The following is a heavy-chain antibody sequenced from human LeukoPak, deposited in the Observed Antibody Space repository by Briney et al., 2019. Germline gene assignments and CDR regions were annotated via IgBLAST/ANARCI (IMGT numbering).Heavy chain of an antibody. CDR2: ISSSSSYI. D-gene: IGHD6-19*01. CDR1: GFTFSSYS. CDR3: ARDLIAVAGRDAFDI. Sequence: GGSLRLSCAASGFTFSSYSMNWVRQAPGKGLEWVSSISSSSSYIYYADSVKGRFTISRDSAKNSLYLQMNSLRAEDTAVYYCARDLIAVAGRDAFDIWGQGTMVTVSS. J-gene: IGHJ3*02. V-gene: IGHV3-21*01.